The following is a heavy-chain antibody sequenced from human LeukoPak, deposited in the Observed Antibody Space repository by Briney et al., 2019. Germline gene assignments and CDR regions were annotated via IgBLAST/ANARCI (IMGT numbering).Heavy chain of an antibody. J-gene: IGHJ4*02. CDR1: EFTFSSYS. D-gene: IGHD5-18*01. V-gene: IGHV3-21*01. CDR2: ISSIRNYI. Sequence: GGSLRLSCEASEFTFSSYSINWVRQAPGKGLEWVSSISSIRNYIYYADSVRGRFTISRDNARNSLYLQINSLRAEDTAVYYCARLRGGYNYALGPFDYWGQGTLVTVSS. CDR3: ARLRGGYNYALGPFDY.